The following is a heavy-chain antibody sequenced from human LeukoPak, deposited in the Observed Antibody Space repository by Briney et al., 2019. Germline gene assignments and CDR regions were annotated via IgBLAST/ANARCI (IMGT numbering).Heavy chain of an antibody. CDR2: IYYSGST. Sequence: SETLSLTCTVSGGSISSYYWSWIRQPPGKGLEWIGYIYYSGSTNYNPSLKSRVTISVDTSKNQFSLKLSSVTAADTAVYYCARGADILTGYYKLGVDYWGQGTLVTVSS. J-gene: IGHJ4*02. D-gene: IGHD3-9*01. V-gene: IGHV4-59*12. CDR3: ARGADILTGYYKLGVDY. CDR1: GGSISSYY.